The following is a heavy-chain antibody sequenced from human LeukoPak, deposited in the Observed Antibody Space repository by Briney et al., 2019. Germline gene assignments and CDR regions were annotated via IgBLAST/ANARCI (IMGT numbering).Heavy chain of an antibody. J-gene: IGHJ6*02. D-gene: IGHD4-17*01. CDR2: IYYSGST. CDR1: GGSISGGDYY. CDR3: ARGMTTDYYYYYYGMDV. Sequence: PSETLSLTCTVSGGSISGGDYYWSWIRQPPGKGLEWIGYIYYSGSTYYNPSLKSRVTISVDTSKNQFSLKLSSVTAADTAVYYCARGMTTDYYYYYYGMDVWGQGTTVTVSS. V-gene: IGHV4-30-4*01.